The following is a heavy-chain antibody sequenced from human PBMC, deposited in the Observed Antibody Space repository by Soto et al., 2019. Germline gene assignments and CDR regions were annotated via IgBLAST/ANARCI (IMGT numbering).Heavy chain of an antibody. D-gene: IGHD6-19*01. CDR3: AKDRPYRALFSLAVSAPATLDY. CDR1: GFTFSAYG. V-gene: IGHV3-30*18. J-gene: IGHJ4*02. Sequence: GGSLRLSCAASGFTFSAYGMHWVRQAPGKGLEWVAFISYDGNNEYYADSVRGRFTISRDNSKNTLYLQMNSLTTEDTALYYCAKDRPYRALFSLAVSAPATLDYWGQGTLVTVSS. CDR2: ISYDGNNE.